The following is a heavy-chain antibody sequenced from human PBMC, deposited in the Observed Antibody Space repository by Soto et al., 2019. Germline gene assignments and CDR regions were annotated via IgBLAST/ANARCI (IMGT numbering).Heavy chain of an antibody. CDR1: GVPFSSYS. J-gene: IGHJ4*02. D-gene: IGHD7-27*01. V-gene: IGHV3-74*01. CDR3: VRVNWDQGAPGYDY. Sequence: PAGSLRLSCAASGVPFSSYSVHSFRRAPGKGLVWVSRSKSEGSGTIYAATVKGRFTISRDNAQHTLYLQLNSLRDADTAVYYRVRVNWDQGAPGYDYWGQGTLVTVSS. CDR2: SKSEGSGT.